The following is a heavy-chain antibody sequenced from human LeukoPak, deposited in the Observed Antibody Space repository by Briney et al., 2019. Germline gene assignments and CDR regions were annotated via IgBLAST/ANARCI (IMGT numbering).Heavy chain of an antibody. D-gene: IGHD5-24*01. CDR1: GFTFSSYW. J-gene: IGHJ4*02. V-gene: IGHV3-7*01. CDR3: GRVADGYNIGDFDY. Sequence: GGSLRLSCAASGFTFSSYWMSWVRQAPGKGLEWVANIKQDGSEKYYVDSVKGRFTISRDNAKNSLYLQMNSLRAEDTAVYYCGRVADGYNIGDFDYWGQGTLVTVSS. CDR2: IKQDGSEK.